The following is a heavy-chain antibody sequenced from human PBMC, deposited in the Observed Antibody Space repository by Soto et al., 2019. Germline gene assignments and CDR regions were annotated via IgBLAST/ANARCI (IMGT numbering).Heavy chain of an antibody. CDR3: VRVQAGSVSYLIGAFDI. V-gene: IGHV3-30-3*01. CDR2: ISYDGIDK. D-gene: IGHD1-26*01. Sequence: AIHWVRQAPGKGLESVAFISYDGIDKCYAYSVRGRFTISRDNSKNTLYLQMNSLRAEDTAVYYCVRVQAGSVSYLIGAFDIWGQGTRVTVSS. J-gene: IGHJ3*02. CDR1: A.